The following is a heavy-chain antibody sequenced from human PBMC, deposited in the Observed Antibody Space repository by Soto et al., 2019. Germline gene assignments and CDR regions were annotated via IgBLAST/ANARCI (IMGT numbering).Heavy chain of an antibody. D-gene: IGHD3-16*02. CDR1: GYTFTSYG. CDR3: ARVVGDYVWGSYRPYYFDY. J-gene: IGHJ4*02. Sequence: QVQLVQSGAEVKKPGASVKVSCEASGYTFTSYGISWVRQAPGQGLEWMGWISAYNGNTNYAQKFQGRVTMTTDTSTSTAYMELRSLRSDDTAVYYCARVVGDYVWGSYRPYYFDYWGQGTLVTVSS. CDR2: ISAYNGNT. V-gene: IGHV1-18*01.